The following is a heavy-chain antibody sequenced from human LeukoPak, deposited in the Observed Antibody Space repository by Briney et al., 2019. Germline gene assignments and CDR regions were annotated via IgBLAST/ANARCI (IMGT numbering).Heavy chain of an antibody. Sequence: SETLSLTCAVYGGSFSGYYWSWIRQPSGKGLEWIGEINHSGSTNYNPSLKSRVTISVDPSKNQFSLKLSSVTAADTAVHYCVRGPVTTYYYYYGMDVWGQGTTVTVSS. D-gene: IGHD4-17*01. V-gene: IGHV4-34*01. CDR2: INHSGST. J-gene: IGHJ6*02. CDR3: VRGPVTTYYYYYGMDV. CDR1: GGSFSGYY.